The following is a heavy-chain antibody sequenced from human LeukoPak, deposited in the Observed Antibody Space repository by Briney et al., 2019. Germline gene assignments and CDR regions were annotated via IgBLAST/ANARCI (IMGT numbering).Heavy chain of an antibody. V-gene: IGHV3-23*01. CDR2: ISGNGVNT. CDR3: AKGGYSNPFDY. J-gene: IGHJ4*02. D-gene: IGHD4-11*01. Sequence: GGSLRLSCAASGFTFTNYAMAWVRQAPGKGLEWVSTISGNGVNTYYADSVKDRFTISRDKSRNTLYLQMSSLSAEDTAVYYCAKGGYSNPFDYWGQGTLVTVSS. CDR1: GFTFTNYA.